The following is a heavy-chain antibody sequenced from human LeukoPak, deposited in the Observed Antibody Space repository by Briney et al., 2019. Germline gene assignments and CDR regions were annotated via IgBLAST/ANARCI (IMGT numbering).Heavy chain of an antibody. D-gene: IGHD3-22*01. CDR2: INHSGST. Sequence: KTSETLSLICAVYGGSFSGYYWSWIRQPPGKGLEWIGEINHSGSTNYNPSLKSRVTISVDTSKNQFSLKLSSVTAADTAVYYCARAFTGSGYYYDAFDIWGQGTMVTVSS. V-gene: IGHV4-34*01. CDR3: ARAFTGSGYYYDAFDI. CDR1: GGSFSGYY. J-gene: IGHJ3*02.